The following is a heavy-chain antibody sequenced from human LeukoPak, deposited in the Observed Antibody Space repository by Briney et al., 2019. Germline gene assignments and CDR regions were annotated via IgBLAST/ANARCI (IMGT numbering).Heavy chain of an antibody. D-gene: IGHD1-26*01. Sequence: GGSLILSCAPSEFTLSGSVMHWVREASGKGLEWVGRVRSKANSYATAYAASVKGTFTISRDDSKNTTYLQMNSLKTEDTAVYYCTRSGNYYYYMDVWGKGTTVTVSS. V-gene: IGHV3-73*01. CDR1: EFTLSGSV. CDR3: TRSGNYYYYMDV. J-gene: IGHJ6*03. CDR2: VRSKANSYAT.